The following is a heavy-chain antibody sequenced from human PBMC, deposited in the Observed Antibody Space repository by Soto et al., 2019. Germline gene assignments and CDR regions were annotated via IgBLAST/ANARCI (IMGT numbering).Heavy chain of an antibody. CDR2: IYYSGST. J-gene: IGHJ4*02. Sequence: ETLSLTCTVSGGSISSYYWSWIRQPPGKGLEWIGYIYYSGSTNYNPSLKSRVTISVDTSKNQFSLKLSSVTAADTAVYYCARRAGRARTKYYFDYWGQGTLVTVSS. V-gene: IGHV4-59*08. D-gene: IGHD6-19*01. CDR3: ARRAGRARTKYYFDY. CDR1: GGSISSYY.